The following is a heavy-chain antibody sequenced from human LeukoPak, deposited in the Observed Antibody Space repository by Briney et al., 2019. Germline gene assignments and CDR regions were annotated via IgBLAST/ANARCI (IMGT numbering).Heavy chain of an antibody. CDR3: AMATMIESDAFDI. D-gene: IGHD3-22*01. J-gene: IGHJ3*02. CDR2: TYYRSKWYN. Sequence: SSQTLPLTCAISGDSVSSNSAAWNWIRQSPSRGLEWLGRTYYRSKWYNDYAVSVKSRITINPDTSKNQFSLQLNSMTPEDTAVYYCAMATMIESDAFDIWGQGTMVTVSS. V-gene: IGHV6-1*01. CDR1: GDSVSSNSAA.